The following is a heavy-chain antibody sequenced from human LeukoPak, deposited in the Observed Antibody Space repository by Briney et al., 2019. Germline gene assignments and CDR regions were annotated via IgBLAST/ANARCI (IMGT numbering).Heavy chain of an antibody. J-gene: IGHJ4*02. V-gene: IGHV1-18*01. CDR3: ARGPNDYGDYVFQPSDY. Sequence: ASVKVSCKASGYTFISYGISWVRQAPGQGLEWMGWISAYNGNTNYAQKLQGRVTMTTDTSTSTAYMELRSLRSDDTAVYYCARGPNDYGDYVFQPSDYWGQGTLVTVSS. D-gene: IGHD4-17*01. CDR1: GYTFISYG. CDR2: ISAYNGNT.